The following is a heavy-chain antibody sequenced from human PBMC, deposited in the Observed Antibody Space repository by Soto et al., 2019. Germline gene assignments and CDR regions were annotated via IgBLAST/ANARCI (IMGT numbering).Heavy chain of an antibody. Sequence: GGSLRLSCAASGFTFSSYGMHWVRQAPGKGLEWVAVISYDGSNKYYADSVKGRFTISRDNSKNTLYLQMNSRRAEDTAVYYCAKSEVCSGGSCYSRPHLLYYYYYGMDVWGQGTTVTVSS. D-gene: IGHD2-15*01. CDR1: GFTFSSYG. CDR2: ISYDGSNK. J-gene: IGHJ6*02. V-gene: IGHV3-30*18. CDR3: AKSEVCSGGSCYSRPHLLYYYYYGMDV.